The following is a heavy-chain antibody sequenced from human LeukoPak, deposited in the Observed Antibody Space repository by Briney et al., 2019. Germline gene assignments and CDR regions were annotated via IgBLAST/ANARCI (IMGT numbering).Heavy chain of an antibody. J-gene: IGHJ6*02. D-gene: IGHD3-10*01. Sequence: GGSLRLSCAASGFTVSSNYMSWVRQAPGKGLEWVSVIYSGGSTYYADSVKGRFTISRDNSKNTLYLQMNSLRAEDTAVYYCARDIMVRGASYYYYGMDVWGQGTTVNVSS. CDR3: ARDIMVRGASYYYYGMDV. CDR2: IYSGGST. V-gene: IGHV3-66*01. CDR1: GFTVSSNY.